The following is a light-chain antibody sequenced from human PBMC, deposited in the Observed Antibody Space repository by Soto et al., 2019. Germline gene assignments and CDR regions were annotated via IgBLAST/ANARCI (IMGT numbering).Light chain of an antibody. V-gene: IGKV3-20*01. CDR3: QQYGISSLT. CDR1: QSVSSSY. CDR2: GAS. J-gene: IGKJ1*01. Sequence: EIVLTQSPGTLSLSPGERATLSCRASQSVSSSYLAWYQQKPGQAPRLLIYGASSRATGIPDRFSGSGSGTDFTLTISRLEPEDFAVYYCQQYGISSLTFGQGTKVEIK.